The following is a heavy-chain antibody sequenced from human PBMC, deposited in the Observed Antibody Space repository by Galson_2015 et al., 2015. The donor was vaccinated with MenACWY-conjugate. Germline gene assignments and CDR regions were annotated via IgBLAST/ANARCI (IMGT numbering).Heavy chain of an antibody. CDR3: ARHALYSSGWYDSFVY. J-gene: IGHJ4*02. CDR2: IDPSDSYT. Sequence: SLRLSCAASGFTFTSHWISWVRQMPGKGLEWMGRIDPSDSYTNYSPSFQGHVTISSDKSISTAYLQWSSLKAADTAMYYCARHALYSSGWYDSFVYPGPRTLRPASS. CDR1: GFTFTSHW. V-gene: IGHV5-10-1*01. D-gene: IGHD6-19*01.